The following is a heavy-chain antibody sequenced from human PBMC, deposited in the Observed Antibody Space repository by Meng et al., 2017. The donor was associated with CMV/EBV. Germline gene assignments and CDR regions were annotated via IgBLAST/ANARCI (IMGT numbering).Heavy chain of an antibody. J-gene: IGHJ4*02. D-gene: IGHD6-13*01. CDR3: ARVGPRSSSSRGYFDY. CDR1: GYTFTSYV. Sequence: ASVKVSCKASGYTFTSYVISWVRHAPGQGLEWMGWISVYNGNTNYAQKFQGRVTMTTDTSTRTAYMELRSLRSDDTAVYYCARVGPRSSSSRGYFDYWGQGTLVTVSS. CDR2: ISVYNGNT. V-gene: IGHV1-18*01.